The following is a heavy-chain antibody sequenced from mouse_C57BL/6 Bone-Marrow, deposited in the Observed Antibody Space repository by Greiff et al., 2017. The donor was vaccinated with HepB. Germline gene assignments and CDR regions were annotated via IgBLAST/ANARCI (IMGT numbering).Heavy chain of an antibody. CDR1: GYNFTNTY. CDR3: ARAGSDAMDY. V-gene: IGHV14-3*01. CDR2: IDPANGNT. D-gene: IGHD4-1*01. Sequence: EVQLQQSVAELVRPGASVKLSCKASGYNFTNTYMHWVKQRPEQGLEWIGRIDPANGNTNYATKFQGKATITADTSSNPAYLRLSSLTSEDAAIYESARAGSDAMDYWGQGTSVTVSS. J-gene: IGHJ4*01.